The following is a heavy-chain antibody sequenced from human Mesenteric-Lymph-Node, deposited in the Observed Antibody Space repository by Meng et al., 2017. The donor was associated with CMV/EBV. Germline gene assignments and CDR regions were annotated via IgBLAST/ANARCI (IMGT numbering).Heavy chain of an antibody. J-gene: IGHJ3*02. CDR1: GFIFSTYA. V-gene: IGHV3-23*01. Sequence: GESLKISCAASGFIFSTYAMRWFRQAPGKGPEWVSSISVSGATRNYADSVKGRFTISRDSSKKTLYLQMNSLRAEDTAVYYCAKDGEAARRTNAFDIWGPGTMVTVSS. CDR3: AKDGEAARRTNAFDI. D-gene: IGHD6-6*01. CDR2: ISVSGATR.